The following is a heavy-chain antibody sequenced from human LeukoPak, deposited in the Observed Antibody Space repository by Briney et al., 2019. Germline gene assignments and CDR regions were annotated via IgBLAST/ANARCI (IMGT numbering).Heavy chain of an antibody. CDR1: GFTFNRFA. J-gene: IGHJ5*02. CDR2: ISGSGANT. D-gene: IGHD3-22*01. CDR3: AKDLSLDSSGYFFS. V-gene: IGHV3-23*01. Sequence: PGGSLRLSCSTSGFTFNRFAMSWVRQAPGKGLEWLSAISGSGANTYHAASAKDRLTISRDNSKSTLFLQMSSLRGEDTAVYYCAKDLSLDSSGYFFSWGQGTLVTVSS.